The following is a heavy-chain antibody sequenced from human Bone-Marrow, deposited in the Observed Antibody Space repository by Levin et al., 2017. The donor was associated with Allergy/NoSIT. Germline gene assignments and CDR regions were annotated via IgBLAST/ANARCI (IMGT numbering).Heavy chain of an antibody. CDR1: GFTFSSYG. J-gene: IGHJ5*02. D-gene: IGHD6-13*01. CDR2: IWYDGSNK. Sequence: GESLKISCAASGFTFSSYGMHWVRQAPGKGLEWVAVIWYDGSNKYYADSVKGRFTISRDNSKNTLYLQMNSLRAEDTAVYYCAREAAAAGTLRNWFDPWGQGTLVTVSS. CDR3: AREAAAAGTLRNWFDP. V-gene: IGHV3-33*01.